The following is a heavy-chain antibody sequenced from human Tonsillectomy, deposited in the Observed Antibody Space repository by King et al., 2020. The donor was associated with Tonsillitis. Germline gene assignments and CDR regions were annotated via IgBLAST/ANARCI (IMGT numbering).Heavy chain of an antibody. Sequence: VQLQESGPGLVKPSETLSLTCTVSGDSISTYYWSWIQQPPGKGLEWIGYIHFIGSTNYNPSLESRVTISVDTSKKQISLKLRSVTAADTAVYYCARGSRQGWGSGLTFDSWGQGTLVTVSS. D-gene: IGHD3-16*01. V-gene: IGHV4-59*01. J-gene: IGHJ4*02. CDR3: ARGSRQGWGSGLTFDS. CDR1: GDSISTYY. CDR2: IHFIGST.